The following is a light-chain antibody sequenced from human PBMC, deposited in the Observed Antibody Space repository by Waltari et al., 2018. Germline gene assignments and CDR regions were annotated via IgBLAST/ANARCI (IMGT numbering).Light chain of an antibody. CDR1: QTIRNY. J-gene: IGKJ2*01. CDR3: QRSYTTPFMYN. V-gene: IGKV1-39*01. Sequence: DIQMTQSPSSLSASVGDRVTITCRASQTIRNYLYWYQHKPGKAPHLLIYAASSLQSGVPSRFSGSGSGTDFTLTISSVQPEDSGIYYCQRSYTTPFMYNFGQGTKLEIK. CDR2: AAS.